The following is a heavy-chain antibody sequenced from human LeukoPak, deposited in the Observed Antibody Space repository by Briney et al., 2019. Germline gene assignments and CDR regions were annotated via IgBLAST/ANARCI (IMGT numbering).Heavy chain of an antibody. CDR1: GYTFSDHH. CDR3: SGRYGPGPV. J-gene: IGHJ4*02. Sequence: ASVKVSCKTSGYTFSDHHIYWVRQAPGQGLGWMGCVHPNGRDTKYAQKFQVRMTMTTDTSISTAYMQLYSVTSEDTAVYYCSGRYGPGPVWGQGTLITVSS. V-gene: IGHV1-2*02. CDR2: VHPNGRDT. D-gene: IGHD3-10*01.